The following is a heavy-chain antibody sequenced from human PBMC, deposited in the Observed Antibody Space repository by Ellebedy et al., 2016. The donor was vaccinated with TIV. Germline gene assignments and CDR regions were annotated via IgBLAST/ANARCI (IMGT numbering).Heavy chain of an antibody. CDR2: ISGSDGTT. D-gene: IGHD4-23*01. Sequence: GESLKISCAASGFTFSSYGLRWVRQAPGKGLEWVTGISGSDGTTYHADSVKGRFTISRDNSKNTLYLQMNSLRAEDTAVYYCTRDSGWEHDYWGQGTLVTVSS. CDR3: TRDSGWEHDY. CDR1: GFTFSSYG. J-gene: IGHJ4*02. V-gene: IGHV3-23*01.